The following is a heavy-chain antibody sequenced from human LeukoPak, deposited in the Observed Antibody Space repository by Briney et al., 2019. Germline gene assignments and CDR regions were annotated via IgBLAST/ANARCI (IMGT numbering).Heavy chain of an antibody. J-gene: IGHJ6*03. CDR2: IYSGGST. D-gene: IGHD3-22*01. CDR1: GFTVSSNY. CDR3: ARVRYDSSGYYSISYYYYYYMDV. Sequence: GGSLRLSCAASGFTVSSNYMSWVRQAPGKGLEWVSVIYSGGSTYYADSVKSRFTISRDNSKNTLYLQMNSLRAEDTAVYYCARVRYDSSGYYSISYYYYYYMDVWGKGTTVTVSS. V-gene: IGHV3-66*02.